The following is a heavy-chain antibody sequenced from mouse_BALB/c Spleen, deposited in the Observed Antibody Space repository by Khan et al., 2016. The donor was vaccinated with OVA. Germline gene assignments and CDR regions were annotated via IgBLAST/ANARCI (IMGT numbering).Heavy chain of an antibody. D-gene: IGHD4-1*01. CDR1: GITFSTYA. J-gene: IGHJ3*01. V-gene: IGHV5-6*01. CDR3: ASHLTGSFAY. CDR2: INSDGYYT. Sequence: EVQLQEPGGDLVKPGGSLRLSCAASGITFSTYAMSWARQPPDKRLEWVATINSDGYYTYYPDTVKGRFTISRNNAENTLYLQMSRLKFGDTAIYYCASHLTGSFAYWGKGTLVTVSA.